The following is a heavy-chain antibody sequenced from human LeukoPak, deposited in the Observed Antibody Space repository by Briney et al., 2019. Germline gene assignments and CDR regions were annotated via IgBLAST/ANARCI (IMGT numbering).Heavy chain of an antibody. CDR2: INPKSGGT. D-gene: IGHD6-19*01. Sequence: ASVKVSCKASGYTFTGYFLHWIRQAPGRGLEWMGWINPKSGGTKNTQKLQGWVTMPRDPSTTTAYRELSRLMSDETAIYYCARDLPYSSGYNLFDFWGQGTLVTVSS. CDR3: ARDLPYSSGYNLFDF. CDR1: GYTFTGYF. V-gene: IGHV1-2*04. J-gene: IGHJ4*02.